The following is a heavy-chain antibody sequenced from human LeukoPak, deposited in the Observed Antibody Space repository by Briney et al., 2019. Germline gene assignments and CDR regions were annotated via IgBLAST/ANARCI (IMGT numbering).Heavy chain of an antibody. CDR1: GFTFSSYG. CDR2: IWYDGSNK. D-gene: IGHD3-3*01. Sequence: SGGSLRLSCAASGFTFSSYGMHWVRQAPGKGLEWVAVIWYDGSNKYYADSVKGRFTISRDNSKNTLYLQMDSLRAEDTAVYYCARLSYFEFWGVYWGQGTLVTVSS. CDR3: ARLSYFEFWGVY. V-gene: IGHV3-33*01. J-gene: IGHJ4*02.